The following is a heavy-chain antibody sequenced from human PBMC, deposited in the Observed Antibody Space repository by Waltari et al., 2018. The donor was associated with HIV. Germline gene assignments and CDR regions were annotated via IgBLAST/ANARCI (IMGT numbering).Heavy chain of an antibody. CDR3: AGDFNDYTIYFES. Sequence: LQLQESGPGPVKPSETLSLTCTVSGGSMSSSGYHWGWIRRPPGKGLEWIGNIYYGGSTYYNASLQSRVTISLDLSKNQFHLLLRSVTAADTAIYYCAGDFNDYTIYFESWGPGTPVSVSS. J-gene: IGHJ4*02. CDR1: GGSMSSSGYH. CDR2: IYYGGST. V-gene: IGHV4-39*06. D-gene: IGHD3-16*01.